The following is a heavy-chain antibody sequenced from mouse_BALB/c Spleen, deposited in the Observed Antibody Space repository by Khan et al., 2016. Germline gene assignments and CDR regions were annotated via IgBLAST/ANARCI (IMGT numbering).Heavy chain of an antibody. CDR1: GYTFTTYW. Sequence: QVQLQQSGAVLARPGASVKLSCKASGYTFTTYWMQWVKQRPGQGLEWIGAIYPGDGDTRYTQKFKGKATLTADKSSSTAYMQLSSLASEDSAVYYCARGNSYYDYDYWGQGTTLTVSS. CDR3: ARGNSYYDYDY. CDR2: IYPGDGDT. V-gene: IGHV1-87*01. D-gene: IGHD2-4*01. J-gene: IGHJ2*01.